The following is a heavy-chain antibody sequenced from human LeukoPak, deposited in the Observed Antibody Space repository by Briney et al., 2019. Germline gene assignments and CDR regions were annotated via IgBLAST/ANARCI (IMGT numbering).Heavy chain of an antibody. CDR2: IYWSDDK. CDR3: VHREGATLYGY. CDR1: GFSLSTSGVG. V-gene: IGHV2-5*01. Sequence: SGPTLVKPTQTLTLTCTFSGFSLSTSGVGVGWIRQPPGKALEWLALIYWSDDKRYSPSLKSRLTITKDTSKNQVVITMTNMDPVDTATYYCVHREGATLYGYWGQGTLVTVSS. D-gene: IGHD1-26*01. J-gene: IGHJ4*02.